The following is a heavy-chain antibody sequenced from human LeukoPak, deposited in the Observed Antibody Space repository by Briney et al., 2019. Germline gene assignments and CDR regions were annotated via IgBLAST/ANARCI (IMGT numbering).Heavy chain of an antibody. CDR1: GGAISSHY. D-gene: IGHD1-1*01. V-gene: IGHV4-59*11. J-gene: IGHJ6*03. CDR2: IYYSGST. Sequence: PSETLSLTCTVSGGAISSHYWSWIRQPPGKGLEWIGYIYYSGSTNYNPSLKSRVTISADTSKDQISLNLSSVTAADTAVYYCARYKRSSEYYMDVWGKGTTVTVSS. CDR3: ARYKRSSEYYMDV.